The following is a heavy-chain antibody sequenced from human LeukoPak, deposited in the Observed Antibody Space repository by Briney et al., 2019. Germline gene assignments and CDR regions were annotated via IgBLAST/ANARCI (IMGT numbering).Heavy chain of an antibody. CDR1: GGSFSGYY. V-gene: IGHV4-34*01. CDR3: ARTRSQAISAQYFDY. CDR2: INHSGST. J-gene: IGHJ4*02. D-gene: IGHD2-2*02. Sequence: SETLSLTCAVYGGSFSGYYWSWIRQPPGKGLEWIGEINHSGSTNYNPSLKSRVTISVDTSKSQFSLNLTSVTAADTAVYYCARTRSQAISAQYFDYWGQGTLVTVSS.